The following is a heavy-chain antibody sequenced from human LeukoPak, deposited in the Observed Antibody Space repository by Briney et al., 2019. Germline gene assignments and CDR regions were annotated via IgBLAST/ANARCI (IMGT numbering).Heavy chain of an antibody. CDR3: VRDDRRYGDYGYFHY. CDR1: GFTVRNTY. CDR2: IYSGGGT. V-gene: IGHV3-66*01. Sequence: GGSLRLSCAASGFTVRNTYMNWVRQAPGKGLEWVSVIYSGGGTYYADSVKGRFTISRDNSKNTLYLQMNSLRAEDTAVYYCVRDDRRYGDYGYFHYWGQGTLVTVSS. D-gene: IGHD4-17*01. J-gene: IGHJ4*02.